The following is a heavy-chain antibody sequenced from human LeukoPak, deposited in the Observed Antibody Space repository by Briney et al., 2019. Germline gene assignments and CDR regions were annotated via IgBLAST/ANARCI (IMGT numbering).Heavy chain of an antibody. CDR2: MSPNSGNT. CDR3: ARGLTTEYSSSSLDFDY. CDR1: GYTFTSYD. Sequence: ASVKVSCKASGYTFTSYDINWVRQATGQGLEWMGWMSPNSGNTGYAQKFQGRVTMTRNTSISTAYMELSSLRSEDTAVYYCARGLTTEYSSSSLDFDYWGQGTLVTVSS. V-gene: IGHV1-8*01. D-gene: IGHD6-6*01. J-gene: IGHJ4*02.